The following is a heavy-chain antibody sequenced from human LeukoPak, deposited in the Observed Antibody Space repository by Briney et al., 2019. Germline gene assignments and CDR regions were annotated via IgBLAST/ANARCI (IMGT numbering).Heavy chain of an antibody. Sequence: PSETLSLTCTVSGASISSYYWSWIRQPAGKGLEWIGRIYSSGSTNFNPSLKSRVTMSVDTSKNQISLNLTSVTAADTAVYYCARAPTREGGGALFDYWGQGTLVTVSS. J-gene: IGHJ4*02. D-gene: IGHD3-16*01. CDR3: ARAPTREGGGALFDY. CDR2: IYSSGST. CDR1: GASISSYY. V-gene: IGHV4-4*07.